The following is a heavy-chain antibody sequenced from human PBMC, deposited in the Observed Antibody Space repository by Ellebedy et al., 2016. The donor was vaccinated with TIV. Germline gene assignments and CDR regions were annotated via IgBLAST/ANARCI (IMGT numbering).Heavy chain of an antibody. CDR1: GFTFSDHY. Sequence: GESLKISXAASGFTFSDHYMDWVRQAPGKGLEWVAVIWYDGSNKYYADSVKGRFTISRDNSKNTLYLQMNSLRAEDTAVYYCARDGRQWLVDRHLGYWGQGTLVTVSS. CDR2: IWYDGSNK. CDR3: ARDGRQWLVDRHLGY. V-gene: IGHV3-33*08. J-gene: IGHJ4*02. D-gene: IGHD6-19*01.